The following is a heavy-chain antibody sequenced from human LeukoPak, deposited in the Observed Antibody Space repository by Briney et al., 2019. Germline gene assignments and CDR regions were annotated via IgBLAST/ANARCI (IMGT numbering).Heavy chain of an antibody. D-gene: IGHD6-13*01. J-gene: IGHJ5*02. Sequence: PSETLSLTCTVSGGSISSGGYYWSWIRQPPGKGLEWIGYIYHSGSTYYNPSLKSRVTISVDRSKNQFSLKLSSVTAADTAVYYCARGIVPGIAAAGEGGDWFDPWGQGTLVTVSS. CDR1: GGSISSGGYY. V-gene: IGHV4-30-2*01. CDR3: ARGIVPGIAAAGEGGDWFDP. CDR2: IYHSGST.